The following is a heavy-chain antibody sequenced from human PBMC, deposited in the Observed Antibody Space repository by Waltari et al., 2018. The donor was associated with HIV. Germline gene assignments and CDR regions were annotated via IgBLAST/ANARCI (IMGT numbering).Heavy chain of an antibody. D-gene: IGHD2-15*01. J-gene: IGHJ4*02. CDR2: INPNSGGT. V-gene: IGHV1-2*02. CDR3: ARHSDGRVFDY. Sequence: QVQLVQSGAEVKKPGASVKVSCKTSGYTFTGHYMHWVRQAPGQGLEGMGWINPNSGGTNYAQKFQGRVTMTRDTSISTVYMQLSRLRSDDTAVYYCARHSDGRVFDYWGQGTLVTVSS. CDR1: GYTFTGHY.